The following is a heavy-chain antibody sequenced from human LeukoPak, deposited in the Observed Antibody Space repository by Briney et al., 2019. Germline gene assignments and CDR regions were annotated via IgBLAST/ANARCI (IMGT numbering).Heavy chain of an antibody. Sequence: ASVKVSRKASGYTFTSYDINWVRQATGQGLEWMGWMNPNGGNTGYAQKFQGRVTMTRNTSISTAYMELSSLRSEDTAVYYCARGRFLYSSSSGYFDYWGQGTLVTVSS. V-gene: IGHV1-8*01. CDR2: MNPNGGNT. J-gene: IGHJ4*02. CDR3: ARGRFLYSSSSGYFDY. CDR1: GYTFTSYD. D-gene: IGHD6-6*01.